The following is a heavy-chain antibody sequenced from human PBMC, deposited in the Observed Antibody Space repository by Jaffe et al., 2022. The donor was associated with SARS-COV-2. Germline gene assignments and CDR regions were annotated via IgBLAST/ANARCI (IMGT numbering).Heavy chain of an antibody. CDR1: GFSFSNFA. D-gene: IGHD3-9*01. V-gene: IGHV3-23*01. Sequence: EVQLLESGGGLVQPGGSLRLSCAASGFSFSNFAMSWVRQAPGKGLEWVSAITYSGGTTSYADSVKGRFTISRDNSKNTLYLQMSGLRAEDTAVYYCAKDRSKGDTADWFPRFDPWGQGTLVIVSS. J-gene: IGHJ5*02. CDR3: AKDRSKGDTADWFPRFDP. CDR2: ITYSGGTT.